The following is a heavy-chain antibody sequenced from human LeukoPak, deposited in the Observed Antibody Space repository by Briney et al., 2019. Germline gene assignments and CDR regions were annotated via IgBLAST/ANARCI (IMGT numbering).Heavy chain of an antibody. Sequence: PGGSLRLSCAASGFAFDDYTMHWVRQAPGKGLEWVSLISWDGGSTYYADSVKGRFTISRDNSKNSLYLQMNSLRTEDTALYYCAKDWATAVGVFDYWGQGTLVTVSS. V-gene: IGHV3-43*01. CDR2: ISWDGGST. D-gene: IGHD1-26*01. CDR1: GFAFDDYT. J-gene: IGHJ4*02. CDR3: AKDWATAVGVFDY.